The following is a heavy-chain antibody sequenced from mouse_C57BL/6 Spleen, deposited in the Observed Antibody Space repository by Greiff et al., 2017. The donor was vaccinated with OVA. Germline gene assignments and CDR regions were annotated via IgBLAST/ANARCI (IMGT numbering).Heavy chain of an antibody. Sequence: EVKLVESGGGLVQPGGSLSLSCAASGFTFTDYYMSWVRQPPGKALEWLGFIRNKANGYTTEYSASVKGRFTISRDNSQSILYLQMNALRGENSATYYCARPLLHCWYFDVWGTGTTVTVSS. CDR3: ARPLLHCWYFDV. CDR2: IRNKANGYTT. J-gene: IGHJ1*03. V-gene: IGHV7-3*01. CDR1: GFTFTDYY.